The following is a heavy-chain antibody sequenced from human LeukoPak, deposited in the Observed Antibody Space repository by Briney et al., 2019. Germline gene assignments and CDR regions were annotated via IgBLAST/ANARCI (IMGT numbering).Heavy chain of an antibody. V-gene: IGHV1-18*01. CDR2: ISACNSNR. CDR1: GYTFTSYG. CDR3: ARDGRPALSIAAAGNGGY. Sequence: ASVTVSCKASGYTFTSYGISWVRQAPGQGLEWMGWISACNSNRNYAQKLQGRVTMTTDTFTSTAYMELRSLRSDDTAVYYCARDGRPALSIAAAGNGGYWGQGTLVTVSS. D-gene: IGHD6-13*01. J-gene: IGHJ4*02.